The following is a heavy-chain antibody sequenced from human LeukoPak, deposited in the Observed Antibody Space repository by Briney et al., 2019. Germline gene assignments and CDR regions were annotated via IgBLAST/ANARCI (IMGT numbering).Heavy chain of an antibody. D-gene: IGHD3-3*01. Sequence: PGGSLRLSCAASGFTFDDYAMHWVRQAPGKGLEWVSLISGDGGSTYYADSVEGRFTISRDNSKNSLYLQMNSLRTEDTALYYCAKDRGRTNHYDFWSGYYVAWGQGTLVTVSS. V-gene: IGHV3-43*02. CDR1: GFTFDDYA. CDR3: AKDRGRTNHYDFWSGYYVA. J-gene: IGHJ5*02. CDR2: ISGDGGST.